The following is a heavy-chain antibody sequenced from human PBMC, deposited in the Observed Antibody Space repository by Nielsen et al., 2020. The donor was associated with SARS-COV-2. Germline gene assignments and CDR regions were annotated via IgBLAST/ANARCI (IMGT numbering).Heavy chain of an antibody. CDR2: IYTDGST. D-gene: IGHD2-21*01. Sequence: GGFLRLSCGASGFTISSSFMSWVRQAAGKGLDWVSVIYTDGSTSHADSVKGRFTISRDNSKNTLHLQMNSLRVEDTAIYFCVRFGRIVEVGGGVTFPDVFDVWGHGTMVTVSS. J-gene: IGHJ3*01. V-gene: IGHV3-66*01. CDR1: GFTISSSF. CDR3: VRFGRIVEVGGGVTFPDVFDV.